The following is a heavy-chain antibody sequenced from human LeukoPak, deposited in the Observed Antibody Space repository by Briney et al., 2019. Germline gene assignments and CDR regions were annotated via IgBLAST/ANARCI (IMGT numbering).Heavy chain of an antibody. Sequence: ASVTVSFKASGYTFTDYYIYWVRQAPGQGLEWMGWINPNSGGTNYAQKFQGRVTMTRDTSITTAYMELSGLRSDDTAMYYCARGEIPFDWFDPWGQGTLVTISS. J-gene: IGHJ5*02. CDR1: GYTFTDYY. V-gene: IGHV1-2*02. CDR2: INPNSGGT. CDR3: ARGEIPFDWFDP.